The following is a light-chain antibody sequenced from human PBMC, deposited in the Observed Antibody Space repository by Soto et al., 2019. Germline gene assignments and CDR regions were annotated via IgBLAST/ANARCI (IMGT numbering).Light chain of an antibody. CDR1: QSVSGN. J-gene: IGKJ1*01. V-gene: IGKV3-15*01. CDR2: DXS. CDR3: QQRRNGPRT. Sequence: EIVITQSPATLSVSRVARATLSCRASQSVSGNLAWYQQKPGQAPRLXIDDXSTMATGRPARLSGSGSGTEFTLTISSLQSEDFAVYYCQQRRNGPRTFGQGTKVDI.